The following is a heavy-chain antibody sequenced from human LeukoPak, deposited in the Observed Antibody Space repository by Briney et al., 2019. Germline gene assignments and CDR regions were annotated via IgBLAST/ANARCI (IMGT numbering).Heavy chain of an antibody. CDR2: IYYSGST. D-gene: IGHD3-9*01. CDR3: AKDAEYDILTGYPYYFDY. Sequence: PSETLSLTCTVSGGSISSYYWRWIRQPPGKGLEWIGYIYYSGSTNYNPSLKSRVTISVDTSKNQFSLKLSSVTAADTAVYYCAKDAEYDILTGYPYYFDYWGQGTLVTVSS. V-gene: IGHV4-59*01. CDR1: GGSISSYY. J-gene: IGHJ4*02.